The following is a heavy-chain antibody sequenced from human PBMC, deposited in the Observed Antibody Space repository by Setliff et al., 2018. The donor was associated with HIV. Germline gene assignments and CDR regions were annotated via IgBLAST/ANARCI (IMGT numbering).Heavy chain of an antibody. Sequence: GESLKISCKTSGYEFAYYYIGWVRQMPGKGLEWMGIIYPRDSAPKYSPSFQGQVTISTDMSVNTAYLQWNSLKTSDTAMYYCATVIRGVPMDYWGQGTLVTVSS. CDR1: GYEFAYYY. J-gene: IGHJ4*02. D-gene: IGHD3-10*01. CDR2: IYPRDSAP. V-gene: IGHV5-51*01. CDR3: ATVIRGVPMDY.